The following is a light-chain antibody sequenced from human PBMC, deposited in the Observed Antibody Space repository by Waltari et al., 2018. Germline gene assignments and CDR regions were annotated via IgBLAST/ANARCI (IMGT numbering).Light chain of an antibody. Sequence: SYVLTQPPSVSVAPGQPATITFGGKRTGSKSFHWSQQKPGRAPVVVVEEDSFRPSGVPERFSGSNSGNTATLSISRVEAGDEADYYCQVWDSSTSHAVFGGGTKLTVL. CDR3: QVWDSSTSHAV. CDR1: RTGSKS. CDR2: EDS. J-gene: IGLJ2*01. V-gene: IGLV3-21*02.